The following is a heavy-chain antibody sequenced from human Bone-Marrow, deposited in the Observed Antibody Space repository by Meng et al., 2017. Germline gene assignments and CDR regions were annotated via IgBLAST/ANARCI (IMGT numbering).Heavy chain of an antibody. J-gene: IGHJ4*02. CDR2: IAVCSGNT. V-gene: IGHV1-58*01. Sequence: SVKASFMASGFTLTSSAVQWVRQARGQRLEWIGWIAVCSGNTNYGQKFKERVTITRGMATSTAYMELSSLRAGDAAVYYCAAGGGLTSSSDDWGQGNRATGAS. D-gene: IGHD1-20*01. CDR1: GFTLTSSA. CDR3: AAGGGLTSSSDD.